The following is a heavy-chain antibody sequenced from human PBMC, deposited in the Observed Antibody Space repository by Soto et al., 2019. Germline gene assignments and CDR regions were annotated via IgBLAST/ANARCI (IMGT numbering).Heavy chain of an antibody. CDR2: ISYDGSNK. D-gene: IGHD6-6*01. CDR3: AKEAYSSSSGRYFDL. Sequence: QVQLVESGGGVVQPGRSLRLSCAASGFTFSSYGMHWVRQAPGKGLEWVAVISYDGSNKYYADSVKGRFTISRDNSKNTLYLQMNSLRAEDTAMYYCAKEAYSSSSGRYFDLWGRGTLVTVSS. CDR1: GFTFSSYG. J-gene: IGHJ2*01. V-gene: IGHV3-30*18.